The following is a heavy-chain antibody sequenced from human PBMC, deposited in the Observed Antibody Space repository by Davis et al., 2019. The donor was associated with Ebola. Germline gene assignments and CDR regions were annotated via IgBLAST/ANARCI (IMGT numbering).Heavy chain of an antibody. D-gene: IGHD3-22*01. Sequence: PGGSLRLSCAASGFTFSSYWMSWVRQAPGKGLEWVANIKQDGREKYYVDSVKGRFTISRDNAKNSLYLQMNSLRAEDTAVYYCARAFSSGSITPFDYWGQGTLVTVSS. J-gene: IGHJ4*02. V-gene: IGHV3-7*03. CDR1: GFTFSSYW. CDR3: ARAFSSGSITPFDY. CDR2: IKQDGREK.